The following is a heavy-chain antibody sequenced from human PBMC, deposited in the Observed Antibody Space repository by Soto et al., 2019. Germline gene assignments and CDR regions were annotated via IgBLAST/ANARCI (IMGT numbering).Heavy chain of an antibody. V-gene: IGHV4-39*01. Sequence: QLHLHELGPGLVKPSETLSLSCSVSGDSITRSGFYWAWIRRPPGKELEWIGSMYHTGSTYYKPSLESRLTMSVDTSKSQFSLRLTSMTAADAGVYFCARVRGGDTHVFDFWGQGARVTVSS. CDR1: GDSITRSGFY. CDR2: MYHTGST. CDR3: ARVRGGDTHVFDF. J-gene: IGHJ4*02. D-gene: IGHD3-10*01.